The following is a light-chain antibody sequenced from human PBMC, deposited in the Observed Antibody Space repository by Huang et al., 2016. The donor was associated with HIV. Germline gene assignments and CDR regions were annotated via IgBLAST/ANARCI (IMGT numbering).Light chain of an antibody. CDR2: AAS. CDR3: QQSYRNPFT. V-gene: IGKV1-39*01. J-gene: IGKJ3*01. CDR1: QSISNY. Sequence: DIQMTQSPSSLSASVGDRVTITCRASQSISNYLNWYQQKPGKAPNLLIYAASSLQGGVPSRFSGSGSGTDFTLTISSLQPEDFATYYSQQSYRNPFTFGPGTKVDIK.